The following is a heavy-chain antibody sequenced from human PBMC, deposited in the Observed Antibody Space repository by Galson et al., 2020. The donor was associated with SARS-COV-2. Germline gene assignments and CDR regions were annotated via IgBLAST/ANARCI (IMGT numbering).Heavy chain of an antibody. D-gene: IGHD2-2*01. CDR2: IKQDGSEK. V-gene: IGHV3-7*03. CDR1: GFTFSSYW. CDR3: ARDIVVVPATGGYYYYGMDV. J-gene: IGHJ6*02. Sequence: GESLKISCAASGFTFSSYWMSWVRQAPGKGLEWVANIKQDGSEKYYVDSVKGRFTISRDNAKNSLYLQMNSLRAEDTAVYYCARDIVVVPATGGYYYYGMDVWGQGTTVTVSS.